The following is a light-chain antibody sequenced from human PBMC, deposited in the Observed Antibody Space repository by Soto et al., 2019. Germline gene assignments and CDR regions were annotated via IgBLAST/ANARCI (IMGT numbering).Light chain of an antibody. CDR1: QSISSW. J-gene: IGKJ1*01. CDR2: AAS. V-gene: IGKV1-5*01. CDR3: QYCDTRWP. Sequence: DIQMTQSPSTLSGSVGDRVTITCRASQSISSWLAWYQQKPGKAPKLLIYAASSLQSGVPSRFSGSGSGTEFTLTISSLQPDDFATYYCQYCDTRWPFGQGTKVDIK.